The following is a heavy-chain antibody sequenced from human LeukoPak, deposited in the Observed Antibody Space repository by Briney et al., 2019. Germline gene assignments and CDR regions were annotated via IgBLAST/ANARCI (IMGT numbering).Heavy chain of an antibody. CDR3: ARDSSPGALPYMDA. CDR1: GGSMKRSY. Sequence: PSETLSLTCLVSGGSMKRSYWTWIRQAPGKGLEWIGNIDDSGNTNYSPSLKSRVTISLDTSKNQFSLRVTSATAADRGLYFCARDSSPGALPYMDAWGKGTTVTVSS. D-gene: IGHD6-6*01. V-gene: IGHV4-59*01. CDR2: IDDSGNT. J-gene: IGHJ6*03.